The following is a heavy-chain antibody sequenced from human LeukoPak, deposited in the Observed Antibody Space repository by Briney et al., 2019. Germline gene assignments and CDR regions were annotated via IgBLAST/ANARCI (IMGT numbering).Heavy chain of an antibody. CDR2: IYYSGST. J-gene: IGHJ6*02. V-gene: IGHV4-30-4*01. D-gene: IGHD3-10*01. Sequence: PSETLSLTCTVSGGSISSYYWNWIRQPPGKGLEWIGYIYYSGSTYYNPSLKSRVTISVDTSKNQFSLKLSSVTAADTAVYYCARDPFGRTMVRGDYYGMDVWGQGTTVTVSS. CDR3: ARDPFGRTMVRGDYYGMDV. CDR1: GGSISSYY.